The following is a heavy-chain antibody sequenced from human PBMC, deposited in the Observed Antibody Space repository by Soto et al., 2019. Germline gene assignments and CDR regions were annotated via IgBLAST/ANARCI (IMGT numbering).Heavy chain of an antibody. CDR3: VRDPSLYSSSPPGANWFDP. J-gene: IGHJ5*02. D-gene: IGHD6-13*01. CDR2: IYHSGST. Sequence: QVQLQESGPGLVKPSGTLSLTCAVSGGSISSSNWWSWVRQPPGKGLEWIGEIYHSGSTNYNPSLKSRVTISVDKSKNQFSLKLSSVTAADTAVYYCVRDPSLYSSSPPGANWFDPWGQGTLVTVSS. V-gene: IGHV4-4*02. CDR1: GGSISSSNW.